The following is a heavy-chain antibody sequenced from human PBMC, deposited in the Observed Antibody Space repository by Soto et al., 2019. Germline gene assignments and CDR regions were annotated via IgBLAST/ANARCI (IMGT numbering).Heavy chain of an antibody. J-gene: IGHJ6*03. CDR3: AKDSGDQPPAYYMDV. CDR2: ISGSGGST. D-gene: IGHD4-17*01. V-gene: IGHV3-23*01. Sequence: GGSLRLSCAASGFTFSSYAMSWVRQAPGKGLEWVSAISGSGGSTYYADSVKGRFTISKDNSKKTLYLQRNSLRAEDTAVYYCAKDSGDQPPAYYMDVWGKGTTVTVSS. CDR1: GFTFSSYA.